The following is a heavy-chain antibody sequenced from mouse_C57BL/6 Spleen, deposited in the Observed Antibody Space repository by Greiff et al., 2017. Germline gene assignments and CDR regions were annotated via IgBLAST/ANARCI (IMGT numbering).Heavy chain of an antibody. V-gene: IGHV5-17*01. D-gene: IGHD2-4*01. Sequence: DVMLVESGGGLVKPGGSLKLSCAASGFTFSDYGMHWVRQAPEKGLEWVAYISSGSSTIYYADTVKGRFTISRDNAKNTLFLQMTSLRSEDTAMYYCARNGGDDYDFFDYWGQGTTLTVSS. J-gene: IGHJ2*01. CDR3: ARNGGDDYDFFDY. CDR2: ISSGSSTI. CDR1: GFTFSDYG.